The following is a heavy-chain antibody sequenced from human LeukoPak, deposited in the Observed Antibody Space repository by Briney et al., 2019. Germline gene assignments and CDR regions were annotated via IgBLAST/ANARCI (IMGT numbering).Heavy chain of an antibody. CDR1: GFTFDDYA. V-gene: IGHV3-21*01. Sequence: AGGSLRLSCAASGFTFDDYAMHRVRQAPGKGLEWVSSISSSSSYIYYADSVKGRFTISRDNAKNSLYLQMNSLRAEDTAVYYCARFGRELLRVWDYWGQGTLVTVSS. CDR3: ARFGRELLRVWDY. J-gene: IGHJ4*02. D-gene: IGHD1-26*01. CDR2: ISSSSSYI.